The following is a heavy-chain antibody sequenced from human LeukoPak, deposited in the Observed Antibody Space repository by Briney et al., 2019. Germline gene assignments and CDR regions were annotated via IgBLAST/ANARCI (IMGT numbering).Heavy chain of an antibody. V-gene: IGHV3-30*18. D-gene: IGHD1-26*01. CDR3: AKGPVEWELLGGFDY. CDR1: GFTFSSYG. J-gene: IGHJ4*02. CDR2: ISYDGSNK. Sequence: GGSLRLSCAASGFTFSSYGMHWVRQAPGKGLEWVAVISYDGSNKYYADSVKGRFTISRDNSKNTLYLQMNSLRAEDTAVYYCAKGPVEWELLGGFDYWGQGTLVTVSS.